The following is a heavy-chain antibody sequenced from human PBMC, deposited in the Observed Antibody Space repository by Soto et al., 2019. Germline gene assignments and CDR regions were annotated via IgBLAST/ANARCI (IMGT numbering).Heavy chain of an antibody. D-gene: IGHD5-18*01. CDR3: ARGPPWIQLWRRNYGMDV. Sequence: SETLSLTCTVSGGSISSGGYYWSWIRQPPGKGLEWIGEINHSGSTNYNPSLKSRVTISVDTSKNQFSLKLSSVTAADTAVYYCARGPPWIQLWRRNYGMDVWGQGTTVTVSS. CDR2: INHSGST. J-gene: IGHJ6*02. CDR1: GGSISSGGYY. V-gene: IGHV4-39*07.